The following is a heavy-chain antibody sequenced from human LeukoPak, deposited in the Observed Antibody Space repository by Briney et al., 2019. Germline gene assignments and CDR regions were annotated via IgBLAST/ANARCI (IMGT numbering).Heavy chain of an antibody. V-gene: IGHV4-4*02. D-gene: IGHD3-9*01. CDR1: GGSISSSNW. J-gene: IGHJ4*02. Sequence: SETLSLTCAVSGGSISSSNWWSWVRQPPGKGLEWIGEIYHSGSTNYNPSLKSRVTISVDKSKNQFSLKLSSVTAVDTAVYYCARVLTYYDILTGYYKAGYSDYWGQGTLVTVSS. CDR2: IYHSGST. CDR3: ARVLTYYDILTGYYKAGYSDY.